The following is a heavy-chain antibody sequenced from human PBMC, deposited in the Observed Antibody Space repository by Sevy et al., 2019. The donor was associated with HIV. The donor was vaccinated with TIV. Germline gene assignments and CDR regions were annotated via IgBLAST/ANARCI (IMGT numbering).Heavy chain of an antibody. CDR3: AKDSSHVWGGSDAFDI. D-gene: IGHD7-27*01. V-gene: IGHV3-23*01. J-gene: IGHJ3*02. CDR2: INVRATQT. Sequence: GGSLRLSCAASGFTFKTYAMSWVRQAPGKGLEWVSSINVRATQTYYADSVKGRFTISTDDSKNTVFLPVNCLGVEDTAVYYGAKDSSHVWGGSDAFDIWGQGTMVTVSS. CDR1: GFTFKTYA.